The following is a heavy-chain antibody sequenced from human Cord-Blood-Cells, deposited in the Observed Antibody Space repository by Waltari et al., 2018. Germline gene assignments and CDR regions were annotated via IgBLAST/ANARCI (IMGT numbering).Heavy chain of an antibody. D-gene: IGHD3-22*01. J-gene: IGHJ4*02. Sequence: EVQLVGSGGGLLQRGGSLWFSCAAFGLPASSNSMRWVRQAPGKCLDWISFINRGGSTYYADSVKSRFTISRDNSKNMLYLQMNSLRAEDTAVYYWARWYYDSSGYYFDYWGQGTLVTVSS. CDR1: GLPASSNS. CDR3: ARWYYDSSGYYFDY. CDR2: INRGGST. V-gene: IGHV3-53*01.